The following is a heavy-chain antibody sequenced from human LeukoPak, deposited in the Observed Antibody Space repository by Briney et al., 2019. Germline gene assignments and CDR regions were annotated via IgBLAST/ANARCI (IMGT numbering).Heavy chain of an antibody. D-gene: IGHD3-10*01. CDR2: ICGRGGIT. CDR1: GVTFSSYA. Sequence: GGSLRLSCAASGVTFSSYAMTWVRQAPGKGLEWGSSICGRGGITYYADSVKGPFTISRDNFKNTRYLQMNSTRAEDTAVYYCAKDLVTGSLDYWGQGTLVTVSS. V-gene: IGHV3-23*01. J-gene: IGHJ4*02. CDR3: AKDLVTGSLDY.